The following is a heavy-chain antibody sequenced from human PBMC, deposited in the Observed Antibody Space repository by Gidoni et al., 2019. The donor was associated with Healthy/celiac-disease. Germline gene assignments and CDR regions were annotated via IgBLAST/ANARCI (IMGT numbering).Heavy chain of an antibody. Sequence: QVQLVESGGGVVNPGRSLRLSWADCAFTFSSYAMHWVRQAPGKGREWVAVISYDGSNKYYADSVKGRFTISRDNSKNTLYLQMNSLRAEDTAVYYCARDYGVQGVIDYWGQGTLVTVSS. CDR2: ISYDGSNK. CDR3: ARDYGVQGVIDY. J-gene: IGHJ4*02. CDR1: AFTFSSYA. V-gene: IGHV3-30-3*01. D-gene: IGHD3-10*01.